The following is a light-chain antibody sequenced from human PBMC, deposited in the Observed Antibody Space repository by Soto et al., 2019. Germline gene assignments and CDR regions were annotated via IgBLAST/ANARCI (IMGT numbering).Light chain of an antibody. V-gene: IGKV1-12*01. J-gene: IGKJ2*01. Sequence: DIQMTQSPSSVSASVGDRVTITCRASQGISSWLAWYHQKPGKAPKLLIYAASSLQSGVTSRFSGSGSGTDCTLSISSLQPEDFATYYCQQANSFPHTFGQGTKLESK. CDR3: QQANSFPHT. CDR2: AAS. CDR1: QGISSW.